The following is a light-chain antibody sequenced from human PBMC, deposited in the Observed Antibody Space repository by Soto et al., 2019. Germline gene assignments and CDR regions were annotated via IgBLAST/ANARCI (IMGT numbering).Light chain of an antibody. Sequence: QSALTQPASVSGSPGQSITISCTGTSSDVGAYNYVSWYQQSPGKAPQLMIYEVRNRVSGVSLRFSGSKSGNTATLTISGLQAEDEAEYYCSSYVSSTTFVFGSGTKLTVL. V-gene: IGLV2-14*01. CDR2: EVR. J-gene: IGLJ1*01. CDR3: SSYVSSTTFV. CDR1: SSDVGAYNY.